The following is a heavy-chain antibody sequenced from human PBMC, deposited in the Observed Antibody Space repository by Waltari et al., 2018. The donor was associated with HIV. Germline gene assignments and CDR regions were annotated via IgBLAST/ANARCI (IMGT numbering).Heavy chain of an antibody. CDR1: GGSISSYY. CDR3: ARDKRDGGNHRAYFDY. D-gene: IGHD2-15*01. J-gene: IGHJ4*02. Sequence: QVQLQESGPGLVKPSETLSLTCTVSGGSISSYYSSWIRQPPGKGLEWIGNIYDSGSPNYNPSLKSRVTISVDTSKNQFSLKLSSVTAADTAVYYCARDKRDGGNHRAYFDYWGQGSLVTVSS. V-gene: IGHV4-59*01. CDR2: IYDSGSP.